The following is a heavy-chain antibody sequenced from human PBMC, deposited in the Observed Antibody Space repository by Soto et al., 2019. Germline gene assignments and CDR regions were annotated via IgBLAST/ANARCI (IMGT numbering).Heavy chain of an antibody. D-gene: IGHD5-12*01. V-gene: IGHV3-11*01. CDR1: GFTFSDYY. Sequence: GGSLRLSCVASGFTFSDYYMSWIRQAPGKGLEWVSYISSSGSTIYYADSVKGRFTISRDNAKNSLYLQMNSLRAEDTAVYYCARVKGWATIGIGAFDIWGQGTMVTVSS. J-gene: IGHJ3*02. CDR3: ARVKGWATIGIGAFDI. CDR2: ISSSGSTI.